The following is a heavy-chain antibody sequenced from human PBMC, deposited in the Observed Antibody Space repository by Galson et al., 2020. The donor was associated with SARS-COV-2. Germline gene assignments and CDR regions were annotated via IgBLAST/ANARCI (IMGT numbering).Heavy chain of an antibody. Sequence: SVKVSCKASGGTFSNYAISWVRQAPGQGLEWMGGIIPIFGTSNYAPKFQGRVTITADESTSTAYMEVSSLRSDDTAVYYCARGGYGSGSRYHYYCYVMDVWGQGTTVTVSS. V-gene: IGHV1-69*13. D-gene: IGHD3-10*01. CDR2: IIPIFGTS. CDR3: ARGGYGSGSRYHYYCYVMDV. CDR1: GGTFSNYA. J-gene: IGHJ6*02.